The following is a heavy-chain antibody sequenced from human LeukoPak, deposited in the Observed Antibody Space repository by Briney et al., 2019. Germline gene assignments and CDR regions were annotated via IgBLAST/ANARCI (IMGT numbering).Heavy chain of an antibody. V-gene: IGHV3-15*01. CDR2: IQSKTDGGTT. CDR3: ATLTVRGVINI. CDR1: GFTFSNTW. J-gene: IGHJ4*02. Sequence: GGSLRLSCAASGFTFSNTWMNWVRQAPGKGREWVGRIQSKTDGGTTEYAAPVKGRFTISRDDSKTTLYLQMNSLKTEDTAVYYCATLTVRGVINIWGQGTLVTVSS. D-gene: IGHD3-10*01.